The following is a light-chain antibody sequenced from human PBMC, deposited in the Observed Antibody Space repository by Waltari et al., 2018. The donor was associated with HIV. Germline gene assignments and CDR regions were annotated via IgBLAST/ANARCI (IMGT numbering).Light chain of an antibody. J-gene: IGKJ2*01. CDR2: DAS. CDR3: QHAHGFPHT. Sequence: DIHMTQSPSSVSASVGDRVTITCRATESIGTSSAWYQQKPQRPPKLLMFDASRLQTGVPSRFSGSGAVTDFNLTISRLQLEDFATYFCQHAHGFPHTFGRGTRLQI. CDR1: ESIGTS. V-gene: IGKV1-12*01.